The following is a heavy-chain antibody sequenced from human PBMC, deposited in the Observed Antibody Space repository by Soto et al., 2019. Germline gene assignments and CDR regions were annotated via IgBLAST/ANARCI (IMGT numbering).Heavy chain of an antibody. CDR1: GYTFTGYH. D-gene: IGHD6-13*01. CDR3: ARGGEGHSSPYYAYYYYAMDV. CDR2: INPNSGGT. V-gene: IGHV1-2*04. J-gene: IGHJ6*02. Sequence: QVQLVQSGAEVKKPGASVKVSCKASGYTFTGYHMHWVRQAPGQGLEWMGWINPNSGGTNYAQKFQGWVTMTRDTSISTAYMDLSRLISDDTAVYYCARGGEGHSSPYYAYYYYAMDVCGQGTTVTVSS.